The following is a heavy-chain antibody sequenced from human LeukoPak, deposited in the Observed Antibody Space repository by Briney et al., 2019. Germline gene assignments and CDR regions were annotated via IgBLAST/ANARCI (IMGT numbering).Heavy chain of an antibody. D-gene: IGHD1-26*01. J-gene: IGHJ5*01. CDR2: ISTTGNTI. V-gene: IGHV3-11*01. CDR1: GFTFSDY. Sequence: TGGSLRLSCAASGFTFSDYMSWIRQAPGKGLEWISYISTTGNTIYYADSVKGRFTISRDNTKSSLYQQMSSLRVEDTAIYYCARLVSNWFESWGQGTLVTVSS. CDR3: ARLVSNWFES.